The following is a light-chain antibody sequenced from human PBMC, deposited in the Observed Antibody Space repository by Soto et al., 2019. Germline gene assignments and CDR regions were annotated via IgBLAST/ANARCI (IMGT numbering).Light chain of an antibody. J-gene: IGLJ1*01. CDR3: QSYDISLHNYV. Sequence: QPVLTQPPSVSGAPGQRVSLSCTGSTSNIGAPYDVHWYQHLPGTAPKLLIYGDNNRPSGVPDRFSGSKSGTSASLAITRLQAEDEADYYCQSYDISLHNYVFGTGTKLTVL. CDR2: GDN. V-gene: IGLV1-40*01. CDR1: TSNIGAPYD.